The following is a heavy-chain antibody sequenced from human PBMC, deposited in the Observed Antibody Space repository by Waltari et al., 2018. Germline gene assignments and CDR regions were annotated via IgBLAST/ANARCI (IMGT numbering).Heavy chain of an antibody. D-gene: IGHD7-27*01. CDR3: AKGVGLGTGA. CDR2: INSDGSST. Sequence: VQLVESGGGLVQPGGSLRLSCAASGFTFSSYWMHGVRQAPGKGLVGVSRINSDGSSTSYADSVKGRFTISRDNAKNTLYLQMNSLRAEDTAVYYCAKGVGLGTGAWGQGTLVTVSS. V-gene: IGHV3-74*01. CDR1: GFTFSSYW. J-gene: IGHJ4*02.